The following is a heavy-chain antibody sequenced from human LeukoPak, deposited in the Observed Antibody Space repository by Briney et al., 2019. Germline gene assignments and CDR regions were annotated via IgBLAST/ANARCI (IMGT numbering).Heavy chain of an antibody. CDR2: IKRKSAGGTI. J-gene: IGHJ3*02. CDR3: ATEYSVFAFDI. Sequence: GGSLRLSCAASGFIFSDAWLSWVRQAPGKGLEWVGRIKRKSAGGTIDYGAPVKGRFTISRDDSKNTLYLQMNSLKTEDTAIYYCATEYSVFAFDIWGQGTVVTVST. D-gene: IGHD5-12*01. V-gene: IGHV3-15*01. CDR1: GFIFSDAW.